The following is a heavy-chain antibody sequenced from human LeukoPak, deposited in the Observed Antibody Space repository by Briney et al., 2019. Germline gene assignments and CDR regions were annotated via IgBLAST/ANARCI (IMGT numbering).Heavy chain of an antibody. CDR3: ARTERPVRYETILSHMDV. CDR1: GFTFSSYS. CDR2: ISSSSSYI. J-gene: IGHJ6*03. Sequence: GGSLRLSCAASGFTFSSYSMNWVRRAPGKGLEWVSSISSSSSYIYYADSVKGRFTISRDNAKNSLYLQMNSLRAEDTAVYYCARTERPVRYETILSHMDVWGKGTTVTVSS. V-gene: IGHV3-21*01. D-gene: IGHD2/OR15-2a*01.